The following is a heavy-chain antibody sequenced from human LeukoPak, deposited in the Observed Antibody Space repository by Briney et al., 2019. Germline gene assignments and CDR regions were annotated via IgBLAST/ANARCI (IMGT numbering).Heavy chain of an antibody. CDR3: ARHSSRYYDFWSGYYEFDY. Sequence: SVKVSCKASGGTFSSYAISWVRQAPGQGLEWMGRIIPILGIANYAQKFQGRVTITADKSTSTAYMELSSPRSEDTAVYYCARHSSRYYDFWSGYYEFDYWGQGTLVTVSS. D-gene: IGHD3-3*01. CDR2: IIPILGIA. V-gene: IGHV1-69*04. CDR1: GGTFSSYA. J-gene: IGHJ4*02.